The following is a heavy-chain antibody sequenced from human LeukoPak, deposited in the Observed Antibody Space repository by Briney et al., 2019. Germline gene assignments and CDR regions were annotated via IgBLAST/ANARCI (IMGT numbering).Heavy chain of an antibody. CDR1: GFTVSSNY. CDR3: AKDGGLWVSAHWGDS. J-gene: IGHJ4*02. Sequence: GGSLRLSCAASGFTVSSNYMSWVRQAPGKGLEWVSVIHTGGSTYYADSVKGRFTVSRDNSKNTLFLQMNSLRAEDTAVYYCAKDGGLWVSAHWGDSWGRGTLVTVSS. V-gene: IGHV3-53*01. CDR2: IHTGGST. D-gene: IGHD7-27*01.